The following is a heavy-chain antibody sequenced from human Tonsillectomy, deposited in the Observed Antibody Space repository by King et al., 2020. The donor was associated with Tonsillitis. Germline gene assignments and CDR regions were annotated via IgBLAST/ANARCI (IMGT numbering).Heavy chain of an antibody. V-gene: IGHV4-39*01. Sequence: LQLQESGPGLVKPSETLSLACTVSGDSISSSTYYWGWIRQPPGKGLGWIGRIYYSGSTYYNPSLKSRVTISVDTSKNQFSLKLSSVTAADTAVYYCARLGGVRDSDYGGGFDYWGQGTLVTVSS. D-gene: IGHD4-17*01. CDR3: ARLGGVRDSDYGGGFDY. J-gene: IGHJ4*02. CDR2: IYYSGST. CDR1: GDSISSSTYY.